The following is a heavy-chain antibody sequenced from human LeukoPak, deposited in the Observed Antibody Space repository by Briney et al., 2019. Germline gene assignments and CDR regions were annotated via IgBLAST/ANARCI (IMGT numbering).Heavy chain of an antibody. CDR3: ARDGTGYCSGGNCFDY. J-gene: IGHJ4*02. CDR1: GFTFSSYA. V-gene: IGHV3-30-3*01. CDR2: MSYDGSKK. Sequence: GGSLRLSCAASGFTFSSYAMHWVRQAPGKGLEWVAVMSYDGSKKYYADSVKGRFTISRDSSENTLYLQMNSLTAEDTAVYYCARDGTGYCSGGNCFDYWGQGTLVTVSS. D-gene: IGHD2-15*01.